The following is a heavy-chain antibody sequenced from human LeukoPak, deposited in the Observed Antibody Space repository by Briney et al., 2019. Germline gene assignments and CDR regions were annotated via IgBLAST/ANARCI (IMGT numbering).Heavy chain of an antibody. CDR1: GFTFRSYD. J-gene: IGHJ4*02. CDR3: ARASITMGRGELIYYFDY. D-gene: IGHD3-10*01. CDR2: IGTAGEI. Sequence: GGSLRLSCAASGFTFRSYDMHWVRQATGKGLEWVSGIGTAGEIYYPGSVKGRFTISRGNAKNSLYLQMNSLRAEDTAVYYCARASITMGRGELIYYFDYWGQGTLVTVSS. V-gene: IGHV3-13*01.